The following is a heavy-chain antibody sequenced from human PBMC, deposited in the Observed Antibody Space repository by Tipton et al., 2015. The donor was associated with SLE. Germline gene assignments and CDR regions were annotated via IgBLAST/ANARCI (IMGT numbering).Heavy chain of an antibody. CDR2: IRFDGTSK. D-gene: IGHD1-26*01. J-gene: IGHJ4*02. CDR1: GFTFSNYG. V-gene: IGHV3-30*02. CDR3: AKKSAAGSGRENSLDY. Sequence: SLRLSCAASGFTFSNYGMHWVRQAPGKGLEWVAFIRFDGTSKYYADSVKGRFTISRDNSKNTLYLQMNSLRAEDTAVYYCAKKSAAGSGRENSLDYWGRGTLVTVSS.